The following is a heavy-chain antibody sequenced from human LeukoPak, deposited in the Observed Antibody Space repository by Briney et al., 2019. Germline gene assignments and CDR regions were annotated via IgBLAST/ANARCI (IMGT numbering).Heavy chain of an antibody. CDR1: GYTFTSNY. CDR3: ARVLGYCSGGNCYSGGLGYMDV. CDR2: ISPSGGST. D-gene: IGHD2-15*01. J-gene: IGHJ6*03. Sequence: GASVKVSCKAFGYTFTSNYMHWVRQAPGQGPEWMGVISPSGGSTTYAQKFQGRVTLTRDMSTSTDYLELSSLRSEDTAVYYCARVLGYCSGGNCYSGGLGYMDVWGKGTTVTISS. V-gene: IGHV1-46*01.